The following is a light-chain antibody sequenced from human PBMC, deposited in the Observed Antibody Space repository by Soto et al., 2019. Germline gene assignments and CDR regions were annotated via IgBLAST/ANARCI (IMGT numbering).Light chain of an antibody. J-gene: IGKJ4*01. CDR3: QQYYSTPLT. CDR2: WAS. CDR1: QSVLYSSNNKNY. V-gene: IGKV4-1*01. Sequence: DIVMTQSPDSLTVSLGERATINCKSSQSVLYSSNNKNYLAWFQQKPGQPPKLLIYWASTRESGVPDRFSGSRSGTDFTLTISSLQAEDVALYYCQQYYSTPLTFGGGTKVEIK.